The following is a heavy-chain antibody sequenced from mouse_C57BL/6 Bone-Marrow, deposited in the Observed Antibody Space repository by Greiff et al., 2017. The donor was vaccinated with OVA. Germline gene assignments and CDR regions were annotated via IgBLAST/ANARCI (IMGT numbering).Heavy chain of an antibody. D-gene: IGHD2-2*01. Sequence: EVKLVESGGGLVKPGGSLKLSCAASGFTFSSYAMSWVRQTPGKRLEWVATISAGGSYTYYPDNVKGRFTISRDNATNTLYLQMSHLKSEDTAVYYCARDGWLRQFDYWGQGTTLTVSS. CDR1: GFTFSSYA. CDR3: ARDGWLRQFDY. CDR2: ISAGGSYT. V-gene: IGHV5-4*01. J-gene: IGHJ2*01.